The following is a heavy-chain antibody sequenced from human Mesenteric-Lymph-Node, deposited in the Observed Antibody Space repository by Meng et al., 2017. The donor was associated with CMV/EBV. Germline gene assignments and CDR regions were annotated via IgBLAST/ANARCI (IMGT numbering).Heavy chain of an antibody. CDR2: IYYGDSNR. CDR1: GFPFSSFA. V-gene: IGHV3-23*03. Sequence: GESLKISCAASGFPFSSFAMNWVRQAPGKGLEWVAVIYYGDSNRYYAESVKGRFTISRDNSKNTLYLQMNSLRAEDTAVYYCARGDLTVDTAMVYWGQGTLVTVSS. J-gene: IGHJ4*02. CDR3: ARGDLTVDTAMVY. D-gene: IGHD5-18*01.